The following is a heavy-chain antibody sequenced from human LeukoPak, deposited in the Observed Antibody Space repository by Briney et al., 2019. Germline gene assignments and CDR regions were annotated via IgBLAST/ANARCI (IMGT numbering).Heavy chain of an antibody. Sequence: GGSLRLSCAVSGFTVSSNYMIWVRQAPAMGLEWVSILYSGGTISYADSVRARFTISRDNSKNTLYLQMNALRAEDTAVYYCAWGSYRGPHIAQDGPDYWGQGTLVTVSS. CDR2: LYSGGTI. V-gene: IGHV3-66*01. CDR1: GFTVSSNY. J-gene: IGHJ4*02. CDR3: AWGSYRGPHIAQDGPDY. D-gene: IGHD3-16*02.